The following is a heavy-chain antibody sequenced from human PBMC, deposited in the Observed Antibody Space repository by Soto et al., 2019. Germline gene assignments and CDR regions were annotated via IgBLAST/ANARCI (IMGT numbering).Heavy chain of an antibody. CDR3: ARQIYDSDTGPNFQYYFDS. Sequence: VESLKISCKGSGYSFAGYWITWVRQKPGKGLVWMGRIDPSDSQTYYSPSFRGHVTISVTKSITTVFLQWSSLRASDTAMYYCARQIYDSDTGPNFQYYFDSWGQGTPVTVSS. CDR1: GYSFAGYW. CDR2: IDPSDSQT. J-gene: IGHJ4*02. D-gene: IGHD3-22*01. V-gene: IGHV5-10-1*01.